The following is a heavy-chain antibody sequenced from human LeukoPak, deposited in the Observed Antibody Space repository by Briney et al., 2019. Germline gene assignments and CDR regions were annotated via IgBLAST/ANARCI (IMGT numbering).Heavy chain of an antibody. CDR2: ISAYNGNT. V-gene: IGHV1-18*01. CDR1: GYTFTSYG. CDR3: ATAVAGIVVPAY. Sequence: ASVTVSCKASGYTFTSYGISWVRQAPGQGLEWMGWISAYNGNTNYAQKLQGRVTMTTDTSTSTAYMELRSLRSDDTAVYYCATAVAGIVVPAYWGQGTLVTVSS. D-gene: IGHD6-19*01. J-gene: IGHJ4*02.